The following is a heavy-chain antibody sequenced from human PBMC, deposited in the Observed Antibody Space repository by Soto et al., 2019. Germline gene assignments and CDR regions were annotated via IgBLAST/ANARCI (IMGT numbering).Heavy chain of an antibody. D-gene: IGHD1-26*01. Sequence: EVQLLESGGGLVQPGGSLRLSCAASGFTFSSYAMSWVRQAPGKGLEWVSSISGSAGNTYYADSVKGRFTISRDNSKNTLYLQMNSLRAADTAVHDCAKGSGVGSYVPDYWGQGTLVTVSS. CDR2: ISGSAGNT. CDR3: AKGSGVGSYVPDY. V-gene: IGHV3-23*01. J-gene: IGHJ4*02. CDR1: GFTFSSYA.